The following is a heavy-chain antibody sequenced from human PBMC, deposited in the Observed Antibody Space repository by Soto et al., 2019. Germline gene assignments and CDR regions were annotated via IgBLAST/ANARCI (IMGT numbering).Heavy chain of an antibody. CDR3: ARDGGYSSGWYVHWFDP. J-gene: IGHJ5*02. D-gene: IGHD6-19*01. Sequence: ASVKVSCKASGYTFTSYAIHWVRQAPGQRLEWMGWINAGNGNTKYSQKFQGRVTITRDTSASTAYMELSSLRSEDTAVYYCARDGGYSSGWYVHWFDPWGQGTLVTVSS. CDR1: GYTFTSYA. V-gene: IGHV1-3*01. CDR2: INAGNGNT.